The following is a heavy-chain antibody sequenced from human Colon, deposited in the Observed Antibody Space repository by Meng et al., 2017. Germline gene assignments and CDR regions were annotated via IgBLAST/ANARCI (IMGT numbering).Heavy chain of an antibody. Sequence: GGSLRLSCAASGFSFTKYAMTWVRQAPGKGLEWISAISGGGAYTFSADSVKGRFTISRDNSKNTVYLQMNSLRVDDTAVYYCAKDSFPFDYDSSTSPYYFDNWGQGTRVTVSS. V-gene: IGHV3-23*01. CDR2: ISGGGAYT. CDR1: GFSFTKYA. J-gene: IGHJ4*02. CDR3: AKDSFPFDYDSSTSPYYFDN. D-gene: IGHD3-22*01.